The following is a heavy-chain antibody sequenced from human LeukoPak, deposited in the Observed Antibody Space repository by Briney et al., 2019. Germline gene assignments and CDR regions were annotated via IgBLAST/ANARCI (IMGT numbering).Heavy chain of an antibody. D-gene: IGHD3-22*01. Sequence: SETLSLTCAAYGGSFSDYYWGWIRRPPGKGLEWIGEINHSGSTNYNPSLKSRVTISVDTSKNQFSLKVSSVTAADTAVYYCARTFYYDSSGYYYAYWGQGTLVTVSS. CDR3: ARTFYYDSSGYYYAY. J-gene: IGHJ4*02. CDR2: INHSGST. V-gene: IGHV4-34*01. CDR1: GGSFSDYY.